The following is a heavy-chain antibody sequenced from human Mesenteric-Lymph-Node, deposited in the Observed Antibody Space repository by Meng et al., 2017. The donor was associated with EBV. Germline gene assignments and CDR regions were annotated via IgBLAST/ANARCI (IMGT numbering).Heavy chain of an antibody. CDR2: INHSGST. CDR1: GGSFGGYY. J-gene: IGHJ4*02. V-gene: IGHV4-34*01. CDR3: AKTGSSGWSDLDY. Sequence: QLQQHQWGAGLLKPSGTLSLTCGVTGGSFGGYYWTWIRQPPGKGLEWIGEINHSGSTNYNPSLKSRVTISLDTSKNQISLKLTSVTAADTAVYYCAKTGSSGWSDLDYWGRGILVTVSS. D-gene: IGHD6-19*01.